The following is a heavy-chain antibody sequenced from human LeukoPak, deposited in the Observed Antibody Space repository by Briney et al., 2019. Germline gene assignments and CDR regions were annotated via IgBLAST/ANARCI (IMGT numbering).Heavy chain of an antibody. J-gene: IGHJ4*02. D-gene: IGHD3-16*01. V-gene: IGHV6-1*01. Sequence: SQTLSLTCAISGDSVPSNSAAWNWIRQSPSEGLEWLGRTYYRSKWYNEYAVSVKSRITINPDTSKNQFSLHLNSVTPGDTAVYYCARSAGGMIDYWGQGTLVTVSS. CDR3: ARSAGGMIDY. CDR1: GDSVPSNSAA. CDR2: TYYRSKWYN.